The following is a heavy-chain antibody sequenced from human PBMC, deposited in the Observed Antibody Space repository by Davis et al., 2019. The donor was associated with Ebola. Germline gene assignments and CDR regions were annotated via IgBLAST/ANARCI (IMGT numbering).Heavy chain of an antibody. CDR2: ISYDGSNE. CDR1: GFTLRSYG. Sequence: GESLKISCAASGFTLRSYGMHWVRQAPGKGLEWVAVISYDGSNEYYADSVKGRFTISRDNSKNTLYLQMNSLRAEDTAVYYCAREVHGMDVWGQGTTVTVSS. CDR3: AREVHGMDV. V-gene: IGHV3-30*03. J-gene: IGHJ6*02.